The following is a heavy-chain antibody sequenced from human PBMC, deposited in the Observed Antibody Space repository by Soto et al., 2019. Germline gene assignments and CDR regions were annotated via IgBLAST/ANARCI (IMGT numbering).Heavy chain of an antibody. D-gene: IGHD6-19*01. Sequence: PGGSLRLSCVASGFSLANYPMNWVRQTPGKGLEWISYSSPRGDTIYYADSVEDRFTIFRDNARNSLSLHMSSLRDEDSALYYCAKGPHTNVGWPYYFESWGQGVPVTVSS. CDR3: AKGPHTNVGWPYYFES. J-gene: IGHJ4*02. V-gene: IGHV3-48*02. CDR1: GFSLANYP. CDR2: SSPRGDTI.